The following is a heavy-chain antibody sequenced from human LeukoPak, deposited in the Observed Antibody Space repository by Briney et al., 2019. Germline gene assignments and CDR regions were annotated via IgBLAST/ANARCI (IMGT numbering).Heavy chain of an antibody. Sequence: GGSLRLSCAASGFTFRSYWMSWVRQAPGKGLEWVANTKQDGSEKYYVDSVKGRSTISRDNARNSLYLQMNSLRVEDTAVYYCARGAYYYNSGDAFDVWGQGTMVTVSS. CDR2: TKQDGSEK. V-gene: IGHV3-7*01. J-gene: IGHJ3*01. CDR3: ARGAYYYNSGDAFDV. D-gene: IGHD3-10*01. CDR1: GFTFRSYW.